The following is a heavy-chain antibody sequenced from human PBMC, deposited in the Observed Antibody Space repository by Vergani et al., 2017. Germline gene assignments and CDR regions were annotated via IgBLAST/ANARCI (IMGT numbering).Heavy chain of an antibody. D-gene: IGHD3-22*01. CDR2: INWNGGST. V-gene: IGHV3-20*04. CDR3: ARVGLDYYDSSGGFDY. Sequence: EVQLVESGGGLIQPGGSLRLSCAASGFTFDDYGMSWVRQAPGKGLEWVSGINWNGGSTGYADSVKGRFTISRDNAKNSLYLQMNSLRAEDTAVYYCARVGLDYYDSSGGFDYWGQGTLVTVSS. CDR1: GFTFDDYG. J-gene: IGHJ4*02.